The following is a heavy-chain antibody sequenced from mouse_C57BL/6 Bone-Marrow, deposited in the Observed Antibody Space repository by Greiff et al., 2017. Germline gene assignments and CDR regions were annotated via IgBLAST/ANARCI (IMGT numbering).Heavy chain of an antibody. D-gene: IGHD2-1*01. CDR1: GYSITSGYY. V-gene: IGHV3-6*01. J-gene: IGHJ4*01. CDR2: ISYDGSN. CDR3: ARGNYVRYAMDY. Sequence: EVKVEESGPGLVKPSQSLSLTCSVTGYSITSGYYWNWIRQFPGNKLEWMGYISYDGSNNYNPSLKNRISITRDTSKNQFFLKLNSVTTEDTATYYCARGNYVRYAMDYWGQGTSVTVSS.